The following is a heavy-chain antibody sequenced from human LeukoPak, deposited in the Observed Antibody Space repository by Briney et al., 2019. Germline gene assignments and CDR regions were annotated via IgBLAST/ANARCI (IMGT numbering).Heavy chain of an antibody. J-gene: IGHJ4*02. D-gene: IGHD5-12*01. CDR2: ISGRTGAT. V-gene: IGHV3-23*01. Sequence: PGGSLRLSCATSGFIFVSYSLNWVRQAPGKGLEWVSAISGRTGATYYADSEKGRFTISRDNSKSTLYLQMDSLRAEDTAVYYCAKCGNSGCHLIDYWGQGTLVTVSS. CDR1: GFIFVSYS. CDR3: AKCGNSGCHLIDY.